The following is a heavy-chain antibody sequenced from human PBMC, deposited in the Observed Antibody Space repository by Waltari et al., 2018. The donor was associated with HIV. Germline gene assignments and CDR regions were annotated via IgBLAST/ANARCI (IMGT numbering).Heavy chain of an antibody. Sequence: QVELQQGGAGLVKPSETLSPRCAVSGGSFTPYYWSWSRQPPGKGLEWMCEIKNSGSINFKPSLKSRLNISLDASKKQSSLHLTSVTAADTALYYCATRGDYGDLPKYFDLWGRGTLVTVSS. J-gene: IGHJ2*01. V-gene: IGHV4-34*02. CDR2: IKNSGSI. CDR1: GGSFTPYY. D-gene: IGHD4-17*01. CDR3: ATRGDYGDLPKYFDL.